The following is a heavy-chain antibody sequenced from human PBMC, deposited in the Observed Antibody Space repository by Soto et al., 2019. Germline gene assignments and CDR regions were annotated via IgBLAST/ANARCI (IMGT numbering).Heavy chain of an antibody. Sequence: SETLSLTCTVSGGSISSFHWSWIRQPPGKGLEWIGYIYYSGSTNYNPSLKSRVTISGDTSKNQFSLELSSVTAADAAVYYCTRVRPPVGASTRGYFASWGQGTLVPVS. D-gene: IGHD1-26*01. V-gene: IGHV4-59*01. CDR1: GGSISSFH. J-gene: IGHJ4*02. CDR3: TRVRPPVGASTRGYFAS. CDR2: IYYSGST.